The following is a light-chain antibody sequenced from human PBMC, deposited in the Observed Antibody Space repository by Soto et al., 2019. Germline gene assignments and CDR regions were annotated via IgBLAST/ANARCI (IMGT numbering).Light chain of an antibody. V-gene: IGKV2-28*01. Sequence: DIVMTQSPLSLPVTPGESASISCRSSQSLLHSDGNIYLDWYLQKPGQSPQLLIYLVSNRAYGVPDRFSGSPSGTDFTLKISRGEAEDVGVYYYMQAVEVPYIFGKETKLDIK. CDR3: MQAVEVPYI. CDR2: LVS. CDR1: QSLLHSDGNIY. J-gene: IGKJ2*01.